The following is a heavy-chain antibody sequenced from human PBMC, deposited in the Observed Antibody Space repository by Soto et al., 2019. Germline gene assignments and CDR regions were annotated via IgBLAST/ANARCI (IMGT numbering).Heavy chain of an antibody. CDR3: ARGGCSSTSCYVPMNWFDP. Sequence: ASVKVSCKASGYTFTSYGISWVRQAPGQGLEWMGWISAYNGNTNYAQKLQGRVTMTTDTSTSTAYMELRSLRSDGTAVYYCARGGCSSTSCYVPMNWFDPWGQGTLVTVSS. CDR2: ISAYNGNT. D-gene: IGHD2-2*01. CDR1: GYTFTSYG. J-gene: IGHJ5*02. V-gene: IGHV1-18*01.